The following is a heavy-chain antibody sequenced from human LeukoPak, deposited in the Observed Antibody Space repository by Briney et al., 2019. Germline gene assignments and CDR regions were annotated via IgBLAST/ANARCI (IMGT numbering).Heavy chain of an antibody. Sequence: PGGSLRLSCAASGFTFSDYNMNWVRQAPGKGLEWVSAISGSGGSTYYADSVKGRFTISRDNSQDTLYLQMNGLRAEDTAVYYCAKAPRAAAGTYNGMDVWGQGTTVTVSS. CDR3: AKAPRAAAGTYNGMDV. CDR2: ISGSGGST. D-gene: IGHD6-13*01. J-gene: IGHJ6*02. V-gene: IGHV3-23*01. CDR1: GFTFSDYN.